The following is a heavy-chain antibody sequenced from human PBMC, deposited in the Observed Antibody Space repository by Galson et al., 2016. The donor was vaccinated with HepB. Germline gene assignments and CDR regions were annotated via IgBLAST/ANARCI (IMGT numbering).Heavy chain of an antibody. V-gene: IGHV3-23*01. Sequence: SLRLSCAASGFTFSSSAMSWVRQAPGKGLEWVSTIVGSGGSTSYADSVKGRFTISRDISRNTLYLQVSSLRAEDTAVYYCAKDRYDSIGYYYVAWGQGTLVTVSS. CDR1: GFTFSSSA. CDR3: AKDRYDSIGYYYVA. D-gene: IGHD3-22*01. J-gene: IGHJ4*02. CDR2: IVGSGGST.